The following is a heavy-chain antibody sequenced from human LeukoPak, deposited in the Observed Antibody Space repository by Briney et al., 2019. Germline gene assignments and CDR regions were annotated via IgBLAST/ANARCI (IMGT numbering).Heavy chain of an antibody. CDR2: IYSSGST. Sequence: PSETLSLTCTVSGGSISSGSYYWSWIRQPAGKGLEWIGRIYSSGSTNYNPSLKSRVTISVDTSKNQFSLKLSSVTAADTAVYYCARAPYGGTSRVFDYWGQGTLVTVSS. D-gene: IGHD4-23*01. CDR1: GGSISSGSYY. CDR3: ARAPYGGTSRVFDY. V-gene: IGHV4-61*02. J-gene: IGHJ4*02.